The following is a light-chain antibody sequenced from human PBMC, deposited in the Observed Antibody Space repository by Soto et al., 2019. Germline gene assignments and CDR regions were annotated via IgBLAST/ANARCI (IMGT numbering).Light chain of an antibody. J-gene: IGKJ4*01. CDR3: QQRSNWPPLT. V-gene: IGKV3-11*01. CDR1: QSVSSY. CDR2: DAS. Sequence: EIVLTQSPATLSLSPGERATLSCRASQSVSSYLAWYQQKPGQAPRLLIYDASHRSTGIPARFSGSGSGTDFTLTISSPEPEDFVVYYCQQRSNWPPLTFGGGTKVEIK.